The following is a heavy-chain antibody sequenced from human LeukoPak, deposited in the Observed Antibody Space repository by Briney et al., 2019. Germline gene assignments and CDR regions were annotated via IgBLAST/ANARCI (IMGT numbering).Heavy chain of an antibody. Sequence: SETLSLTCAVYGGSFSGYYWSWIRQPPGKGLEWIGEINHSGSTNYNPSLKSRVTISVDTSKNQFSLKPSSVTAADTAVYYCASPWVIAARQGGSWGQGTLVTVSS. V-gene: IGHV4-34*01. CDR3: ASPWVIAARQGGS. D-gene: IGHD6-6*01. J-gene: IGHJ5*02. CDR1: GGSFSGYY. CDR2: INHSGST.